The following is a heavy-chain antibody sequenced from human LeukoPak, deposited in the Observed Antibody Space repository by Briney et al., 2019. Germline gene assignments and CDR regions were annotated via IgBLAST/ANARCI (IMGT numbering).Heavy chain of an antibody. V-gene: IGHV4-59*08. CDR2: IYYSGST. CDR1: GGSISSYY. Sequence: SETLSLTCTVSGGSISSYYWSWIRQPPGKGLEWIGYIYYSGSTNYNPSLKSRVTISVDTSKNQFSLKLSSVTAADTAVYYCAGLGRGYYYDSSGYYYYFDYWGQGTLVTVSS. CDR3: AGLGRGYYYDSSGYYYYFDY. D-gene: IGHD3-22*01. J-gene: IGHJ4*02.